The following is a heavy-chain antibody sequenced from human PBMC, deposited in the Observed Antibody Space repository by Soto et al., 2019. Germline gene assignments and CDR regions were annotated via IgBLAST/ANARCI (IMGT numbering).Heavy chain of an antibody. CDR1: GYTFTGYY. D-gene: IGHD3-22*01. CDR3: ARGLTNYYDSSGYSQAYFDY. V-gene: IGHV1-2*04. Sequence: QVQLVQSGAEVKKPGASVKVSCKASGYTFTGYYMHWVRQAPGQGLEWMGWINPNSGGTNYAQKFQGWVTMTRDTSISTAYMELSRLRSDDTAVYYCARGLTNYYDSSGYSQAYFDYWGQGTLVTVSS. CDR2: INPNSGGT. J-gene: IGHJ4*02.